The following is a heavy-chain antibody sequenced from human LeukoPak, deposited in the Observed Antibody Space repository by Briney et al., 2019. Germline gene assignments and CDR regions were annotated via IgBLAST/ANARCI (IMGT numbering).Heavy chain of an antibody. D-gene: IGHD2-2*01. J-gene: IGHJ4*02. V-gene: IGHV1-2*02. Sequence: ASVKVSCKASGYTFTGYYMHWVRQAPGQGLEWMGWINPNSGGTNYAQKFQGRVTMTRDTSISTAYMELSRLRYDDTAVYYCARVPTYCSSTSCYARFDYWGQGTLVTVSS. CDR3: ARVPTYCSSTSCYARFDY. CDR1: GYTFTGYY. CDR2: INPNSGGT.